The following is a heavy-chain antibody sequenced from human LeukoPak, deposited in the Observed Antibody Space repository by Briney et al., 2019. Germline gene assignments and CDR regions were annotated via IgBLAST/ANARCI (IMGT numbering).Heavy chain of an antibody. Sequence: GGSLRLSCAASGFTFSSCSMNWVRQAPGKGLEWVSSITSSTNYIYYADSVKGRFTISRDDAKNTLYLQMNSLRAEDTAVYYCARDTNYYDSSGYYSGSDFDYWGQGTLVTVSS. CDR1: GFTFSSCS. D-gene: IGHD3-22*01. CDR2: ITSSTNYI. V-gene: IGHV3-21*04. CDR3: ARDTNYYDSSGYYSGSDFDY. J-gene: IGHJ4*02.